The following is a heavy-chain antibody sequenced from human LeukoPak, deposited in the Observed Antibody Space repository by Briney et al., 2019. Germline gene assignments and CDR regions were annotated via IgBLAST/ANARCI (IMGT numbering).Heavy chain of an antibody. V-gene: IGHV3-33*08. CDR3: AREEGVDGTSGINN. D-gene: IGHD4-23*01. J-gene: IGHJ4*02. CDR1: GFTFSTYG. CDR2: IWYNGNT. Sequence: PGGSLRLSCAPSGFTFSTYGMHWVRQAPGKRLEWVSDIWYNGNTYYADSVKGRFTISRDNSMSTLYLQMNSLRAEDTAVYYCAREEGVDGTSGINNWGQGTLVIVSS.